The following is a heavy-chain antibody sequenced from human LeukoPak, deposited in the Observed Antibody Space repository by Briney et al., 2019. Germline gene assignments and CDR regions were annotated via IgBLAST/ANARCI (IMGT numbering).Heavy chain of an antibody. D-gene: IGHD1-26*01. CDR3: ARDPRVVGATN. CDR1: GFTFSSYA. CDR2: ISYDGSNK. J-gene: IGHJ4*02. V-gene: IGHV3-30-3*01. Sequence: GGSLRLSFAASGFTFSSYAMHWVRQAPGKGLEWVAVISYDGSNKYYADSVKGRFTISRDNSKNTLYMQMNSLRAEDTAVYYCARDPRVVGATNCGQGTLVTVSS.